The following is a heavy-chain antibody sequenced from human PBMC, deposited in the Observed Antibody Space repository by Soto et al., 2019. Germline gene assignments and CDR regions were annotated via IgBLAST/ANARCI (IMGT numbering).Heavy chain of an antibody. J-gene: IGHJ4*02. V-gene: IGHV3-11*05. D-gene: IGHD2-21*02. CDR1: GFTFSDYY. CDR2: ISSSSSYT. CDR3: ARVSGRNCGGDCYSGYYFDY. Sequence: GGSLRLSCAASGFTFSDYYMSWIRQAPGKGLEWVSYISSSSSYTNYADSVKGRFTISRDNAKNSLYLQMNSLRAEDTAVYYCARVSGRNCGGDCYSGYYFDYWGQGTLVTVSS.